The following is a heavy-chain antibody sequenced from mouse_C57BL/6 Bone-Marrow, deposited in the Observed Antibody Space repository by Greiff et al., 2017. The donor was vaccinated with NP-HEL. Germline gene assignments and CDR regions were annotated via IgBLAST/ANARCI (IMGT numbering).Heavy chain of an antibody. CDR3: ARGYYGSSSYFDY. J-gene: IGHJ2*01. V-gene: IGHV5-4*03. CDR2: ISDGGSYT. CDR1: GFTFSSYA. Sequence: EVKLVESGGGLVKPGGSLKLSCAASGFTFSSYAMSWVRQTPEKRLEWVATISDGGSYTYYPDTVKGRFTISRDNAKNNLYLQMSHLKSEDTAMYYCARGYYGSSSYFDYWGQGTTLTVSS. D-gene: IGHD1-1*01.